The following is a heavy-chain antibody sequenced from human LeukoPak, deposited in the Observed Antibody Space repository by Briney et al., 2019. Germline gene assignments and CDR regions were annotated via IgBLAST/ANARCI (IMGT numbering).Heavy chain of an antibody. D-gene: IGHD2-2*02. CDR3: ATVVHCSSIFCYISPFDY. Sequence: ASVKVSCKASGYTFTSYYMHWVRQAPGQGLEWMGIINPSGGSTSYAQKFQGRVTMTEDTSTDRAYMELSSLRSEGTAVYYCATVVHCSSIFCYISPFDYWGQGTLVTVSS. CDR1: GYTFTSYY. J-gene: IGHJ4*02. V-gene: IGHV1-46*01. CDR2: INPSGGST.